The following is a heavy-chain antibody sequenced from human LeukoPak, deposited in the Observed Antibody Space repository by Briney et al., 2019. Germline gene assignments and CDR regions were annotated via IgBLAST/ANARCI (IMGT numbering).Heavy chain of an antibody. V-gene: IGHV4-59*12. Sequence: PSETLSLTCTVSGGSISSYYWSWIRQPPGKGLEWIGYIYYSGSTNYNPSLKSRVTISVDTSKNQFSLKLSSVTAADTAVYYCARGSVFRWLLLSGWFDPWGQGTLVTVSS. CDR1: GGSISSYY. CDR2: IYYSGST. J-gene: IGHJ5*02. D-gene: IGHD3-22*01. CDR3: ARGSVFRWLLLSGWFDP.